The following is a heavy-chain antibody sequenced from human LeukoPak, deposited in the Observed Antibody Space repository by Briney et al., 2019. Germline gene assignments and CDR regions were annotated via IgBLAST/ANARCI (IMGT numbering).Heavy chain of an antibody. V-gene: IGHV3-30*18. CDR2: ISYDGSNK. Sequence: PGGSLRLSCAASGFSFSSYGMHWVRQAPGKGLEWVAVISYDGSNKCYADSVKGRFTISRDNSKNTLYLQMNSLRAEDTAVYYCAKDPSYNWNYLTYWGQGTLVTVSS. CDR3: AKDPSYNWNYLTY. CDR1: GFSFSSYG. J-gene: IGHJ4*02. D-gene: IGHD1-20*01.